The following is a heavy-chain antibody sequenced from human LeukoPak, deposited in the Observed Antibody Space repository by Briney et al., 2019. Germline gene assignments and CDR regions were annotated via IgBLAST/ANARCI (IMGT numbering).Heavy chain of an antibody. CDR2: ISYDGSNK. CDR1: GFTFSSYA. V-gene: IGHV3-30-3*01. Sequence: PGRSLRLSCAASGFTFSSYAMHWVRQAPGKGLKWVTVISYDGSNKHYADSVKGRFTISRDNSKNTLYLQMNSLRAEDTAVYYCARERGYYYGMDVWGQGTTVTVSS. CDR3: ARERGYYYGMDV. J-gene: IGHJ6*02.